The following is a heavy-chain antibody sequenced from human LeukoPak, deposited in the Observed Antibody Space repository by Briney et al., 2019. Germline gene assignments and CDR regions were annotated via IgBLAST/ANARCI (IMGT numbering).Heavy chain of an antibody. CDR1: GFTFTSYG. V-gene: IGHV3-30*02. CDR3: ARGPIVSGLYWDYYMDV. J-gene: IGHJ6*03. CDR2: IRYDGSDE. D-gene: IGHD2-8*02. Sequence: GGSLRLSCAASGFTFTSYGMHWVRQAPGKGLEWVAFIRYDGSDEYNGDSVRGRFTISRDNAKNSLYLQMNSLRAEDTALYHCARGPIVSGLYWDYYMDVWGKGTTVTISS.